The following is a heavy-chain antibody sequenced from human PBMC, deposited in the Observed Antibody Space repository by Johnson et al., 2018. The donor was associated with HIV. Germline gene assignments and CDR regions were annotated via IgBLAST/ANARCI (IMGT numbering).Heavy chain of an antibody. CDR2: INSDGSAT. J-gene: IGHJ3*01. Sequence: VQLVESGGGVVRPGGSLRLSCAASGFSFSGYWMHWVRQAPGKGLVWFSRINSDGSATDYADSVKGRFTVSRDNTKNTLYVQMNSLRVEDTAVYYCGRGGGDYYRDGFDLWGQG. D-gene: IGHD1-26*01. CDR3: GRGGGDYYRDGFDL. V-gene: IGHV3-74*02. CDR1: GFSFSGYW.